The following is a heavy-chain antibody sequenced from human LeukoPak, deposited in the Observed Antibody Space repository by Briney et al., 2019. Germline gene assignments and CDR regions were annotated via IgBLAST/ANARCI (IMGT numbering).Heavy chain of an antibody. CDR1: GFTFSDYY. V-gene: IGHV3-11*01. J-gene: IGHJ4*02. CDR2: ISNSGSNT. Sequence: GGSLRLSCAASGFTFSDYYMSWIRQAPGKGLEWVSYISNSGSNTYYADSVKGRFTISRDNSKNTLYLQMNSLRAEDTAVYYCAKEYSGSYYGLDYWGQGTLVTVSS. D-gene: IGHD1-26*01. CDR3: AKEYSGSYYGLDY.